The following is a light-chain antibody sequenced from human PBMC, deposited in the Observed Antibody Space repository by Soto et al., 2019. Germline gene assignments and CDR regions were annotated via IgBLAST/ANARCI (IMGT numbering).Light chain of an antibody. CDR2: EVT. J-gene: IGLJ1*01. CDR1: SSDFRSFSY. CDR3: SSHSSRNIPYL. Sequence: QSALPKPASLSVAPGQSITISWIGTSSDFRSFSYVSWYQHHPGKAPKLLIYEVTEPPLGIASRFSGSRSVNTASLTISGLQAEDEYDYYCSSHSSRNIPYLFVNGTKLTVL. V-gene: IGLV2-14*01.